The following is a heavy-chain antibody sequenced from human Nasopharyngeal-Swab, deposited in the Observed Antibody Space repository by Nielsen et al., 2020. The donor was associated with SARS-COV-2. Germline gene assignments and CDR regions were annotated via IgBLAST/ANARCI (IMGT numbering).Heavy chain of an antibody. CDR1: GFTFSTYS. CDR2: ISSTSSYI. CDR3: ARAGGSSTSLVDY. J-gene: IGHJ4*02. V-gene: IGHV3-21*01. Sequence: GGSLRLSCAASGFTFSTYSMNWFRQAPGKGLEWVSSISSTSSYIYYTDSVKGRFTISRDNAKNSLYLQMNSLRAEDTAVYYCARAGGSSTSLVDYWGQGTLVTVSS. D-gene: IGHD2-2*01.